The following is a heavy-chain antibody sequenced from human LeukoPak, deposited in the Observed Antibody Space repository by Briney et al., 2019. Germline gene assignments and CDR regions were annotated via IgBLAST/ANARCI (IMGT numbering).Heavy chain of an antibody. J-gene: IGHJ4*02. Sequence: PGGSLRLSCAGSGFTLGSYAMSWVGQAPGKGLEWVSAISGNGYNPYYADSVKGRFTISSESSGNTLYLQMHNLRAEDTAVYYCAKGVRLWFAFYFDYWGQGTLVTVSS. D-gene: IGHD3-10*01. CDR2: ISGNGYNP. CDR3: AKGVRLWFAFYFDY. V-gene: IGHV3-23*01. CDR1: GFTLGSYA.